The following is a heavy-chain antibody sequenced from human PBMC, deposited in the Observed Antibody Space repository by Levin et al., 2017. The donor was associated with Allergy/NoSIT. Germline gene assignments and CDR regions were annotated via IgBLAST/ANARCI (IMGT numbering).Heavy chain of an antibody. CDR2: IWFDGSNK. D-gene: IGHD2-8*01. CDR3: ARDQNGPIDP. V-gene: IGHV3-33*01. Sequence: GGSLRLSCAASGFTFSSYGMHWVRQAPGKGLEWVGVIWFDGSNKYYADSVKDRFTISRDNPKNTLHLQMNSLRSEDTAVYYCARDQNGPIDPWGQGTLVTVSS. J-gene: IGHJ5*02. CDR1: GFTFSSYG.